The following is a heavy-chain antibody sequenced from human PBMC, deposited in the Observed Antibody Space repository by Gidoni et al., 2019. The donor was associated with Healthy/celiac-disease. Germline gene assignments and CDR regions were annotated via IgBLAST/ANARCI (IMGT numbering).Heavy chain of an antibody. CDR3: ARDREYSSGWYEWYFDL. CDR2: ISYDGSNK. CDR1: GFTFSSYA. D-gene: IGHD6-19*01. V-gene: IGHV3-30-3*01. Sequence: QVQLVESGGGVVQPGRSLRLSCAASGFTFSSYAMHWVRQAPGKGLEWVAVISYDGSNKYYADSVKGRFTISRDNSKNTLYLQMNSLRAEDTAVYYCARDREYSSGWYEWYFDLWGRGTLVTVSS. J-gene: IGHJ2*01.